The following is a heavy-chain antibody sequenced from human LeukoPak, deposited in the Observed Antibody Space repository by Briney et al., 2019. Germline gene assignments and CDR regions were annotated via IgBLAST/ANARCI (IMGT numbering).Heavy chain of an antibody. V-gene: IGHV3-23*01. J-gene: IGHJ4*02. CDR1: GFAFSTHV. D-gene: IGHD6-19*01. Sequence: QSGGSLRLSCAASGFAFSTHVVDWVRQAPGRGLEWVSGINGRGDSRHYADSVRGRFTISRDNSNNTLQLQMNSLRVEDTAVYYCVKETNSGWYDYWGQGRMVSVSS. CDR3: VKETNSGWYDY. CDR2: INGRGDSR.